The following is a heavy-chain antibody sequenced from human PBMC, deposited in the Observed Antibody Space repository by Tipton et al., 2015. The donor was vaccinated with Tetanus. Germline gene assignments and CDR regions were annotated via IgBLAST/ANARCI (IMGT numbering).Heavy chain of an antibody. CDR1: GFTFSSYS. J-gene: IGHJ6*02. Sequence: GSLRLSCAASGFTFSSYSMNWVRQAPGKGLEWVSYISSSSSTIYYADSVKGRFTISRDNAKNSLYLQMNSLRAEDTAVYYCARPTTGVYCTNGVCYGGRGYYYYGMDVWGQGTTVTVSS. CDR2: ISSSSSTI. V-gene: IGHV3-48*01. CDR3: ARPTTGVYCTNGVCYGGRGYYYYGMDV. D-gene: IGHD2-8*01.